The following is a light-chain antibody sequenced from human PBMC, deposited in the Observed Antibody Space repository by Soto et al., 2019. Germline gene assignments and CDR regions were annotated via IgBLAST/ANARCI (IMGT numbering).Light chain of an antibody. Sequence: QSVLTQPPSVSAAPGQKVTISCSGSGSNIGKGIVAWYQQFPGTAPQLLIYDIDKRPSGIPDRFSGSKSGTSASLGITWPETGDEADYYCGAWDISLGVVLFGGGTKLTVL. CDR2: DID. V-gene: IGLV1-51*01. CDR1: GSNIGKGI. J-gene: IGLJ2*01. CDR3: GAWDISLGVVL.